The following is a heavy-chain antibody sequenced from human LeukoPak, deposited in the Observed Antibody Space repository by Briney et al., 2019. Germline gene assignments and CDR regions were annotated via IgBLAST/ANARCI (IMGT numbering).Heavy chain of an antibody. J-gene: IGHJ4*02. Sequence: GGSLRLSCAASGFTFSSYWMSWVRQAPGKGLEWVANIKQDGSEKYYVDSVKGRFTISRDNAKNSLYLQMNSLRAEDTAVYYCARASDCSGGSCYEVGYFDYWGQGTLVTVSS. V-gene: IGHV3-7*01. CDR1: GFTFSSYW. CDR2: IKQDGSEK. CDR3: ARASDCSGGSCYEVGYFDY. D-gene: IGHD2-15*01.